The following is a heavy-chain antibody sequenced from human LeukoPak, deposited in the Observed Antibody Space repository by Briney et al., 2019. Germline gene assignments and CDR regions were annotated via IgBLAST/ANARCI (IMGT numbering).Heavy chain of an antibody. V-gene: IGHV4-39*01. J-gene: IGHJ4*02. CDR2: IYYSGST. D-gene: IGHD6-19*01. Sequence: KPSETLSLTCTVSGGSISSSSYYWGWIRQPPGKGLEWIGSIYYSGSTYYNPSLKGRVTISVHTSKKKFCLKLSCVTAADRAVYYCARSGASGWYYEVDYWGQETLVTVSS. CDR3: ARSGASGWYYEVDY. CDR1: GGSISSSSYY.